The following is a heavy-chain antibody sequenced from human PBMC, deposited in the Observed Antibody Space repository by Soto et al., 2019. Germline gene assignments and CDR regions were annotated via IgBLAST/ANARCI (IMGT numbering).Heavy chain of an antibody. CDR1: GFTFSNYG. CDR2: ISGSGGST. CDR3: TKDTRGRLGHDAFAI. Sequence: PGGSLRLSCAASGFTFSNYGMSWVRQAPGKGLEWVSAISGSGGSTFFADSVKGRFTISRDNSKNTLYLQMSSLRADEDTAVYYCTKDTRGRLGHDAFAIWGQGTMVTVSS. D-gene: IGHD7-27*01. V-gene: IGHV3-23*01. J-gene: IGHJ3*02.